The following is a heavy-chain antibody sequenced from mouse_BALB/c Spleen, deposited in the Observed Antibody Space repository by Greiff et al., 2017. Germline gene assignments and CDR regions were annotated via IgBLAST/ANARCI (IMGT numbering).Heavy chain of an antibody. CDR2: ISSGGSYT. CDR1: GFTFSSYG. J-gene: IGHJ3*01. D-gene: IGHD2-3*01. Sequence: EVQLEESGADLVKPGGSLKLSCAASGFTFSSYGMSWVRQTPDKRLEWVATISSGGSYTYYPDSVKGRFTISRDNAKNTLYLQMSSLTSEDTAMYYCARRDGYYESAYWGQGTLVTVSA. V-gene: IGHV5-6*01. CDR3: ARRDGYYESAY.